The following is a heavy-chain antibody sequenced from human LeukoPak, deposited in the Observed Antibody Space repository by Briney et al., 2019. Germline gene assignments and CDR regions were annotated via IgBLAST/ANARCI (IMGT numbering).Heavy chain of an antibody. Sequence: GGSLRLSCAASGFTFSSYSMNWVRQAPGKGLEWVSSISSSSSYIYYADSVKGRFTISRDNAKNSLYLQMNSLRAEDTAVYYCARDRSETYYDFWSGYYTGWFDPWGQGTLVTVSS. CDR3: ARDRSETYYDFWSGYYTGWFDP. CDR1: GFTFSSYS. J-gene: IGHJ5*02. D-gene: IGHD3-3*01. V-gene: IGHV3-21*01. CDR2: ISSSSSYI.